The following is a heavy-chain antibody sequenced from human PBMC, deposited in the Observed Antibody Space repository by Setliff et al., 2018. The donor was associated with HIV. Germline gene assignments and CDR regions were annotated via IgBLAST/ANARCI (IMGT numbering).Heavy chain of an antibody. J-gene: IGHJ4*02. Sequence: SETLSLTCTVSGGSISSGSYYWSWIRQPAGKGLEWIGHIYTSGSTNYNPSLKSRVTISVDTSKNQFSLTLTSVTAADTAVYYCARQQHSSDLKIWNYWGQGTLVTVSS. CDR2: IYTSGST. CDR1: GGSISSGSYY. D-gene: IGHD6-13*01. CDR3: ARQQHSSDLKIWNY. V-gene: IGHV4-61*09.